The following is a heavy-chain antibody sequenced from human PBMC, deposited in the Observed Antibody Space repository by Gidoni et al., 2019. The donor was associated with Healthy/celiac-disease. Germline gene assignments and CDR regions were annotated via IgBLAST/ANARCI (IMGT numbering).Heavy chain of an antibody. CDR2: INGVGVST. V-gene: IGHV3-74*01. Sequence: EVHLVECGGGLVQPGGSLRLSCAASGCTFRSYWMHWVRQAPGKGLVWVSRINGVGVSTSYADPVKGRCTNSRDNSKNTLYLQRNSLRAEDTAVYYCARDRGYFDYWGQGTLVTVSS. CDR3: ARDRGYFDY. CDR1: GCTFRSYW. J-gene: IGHJ4*02.